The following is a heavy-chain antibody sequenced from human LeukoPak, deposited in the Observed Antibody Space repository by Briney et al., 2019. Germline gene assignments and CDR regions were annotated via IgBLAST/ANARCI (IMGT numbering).Heavy chain of an antibody. CDR1: GFTFSSYA. CDR2: ISGSGGST. CDR3: AKDLWALRYSHGDDFDY. V-gene: IGHV3-23*01. Sequence: GGSLRLSCAASGFTFSSYAMSWVRQAPGKGLEWVSAISGSGGSTYYADSVKGRFTISRDNSKNTLYLLMNSLRAKDTAVYYCAKDLWALRYSHGDDFDYWGQGTLLTVSS. D-gene: IGHD5-18*01. J-gene: IGHJ4*02.